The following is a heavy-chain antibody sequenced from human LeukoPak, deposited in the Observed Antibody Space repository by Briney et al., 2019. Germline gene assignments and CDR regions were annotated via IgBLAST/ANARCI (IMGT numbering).Heavy chain of an antibody. CDR1: GGSISSSSYY. CDR2: IYYSGST. CDR3: ARRPGIAVAGLDY. V-gene: IGHV4-39*01. J-gene: IGHJ4*02. Sequence: SETLSLTCTVSGGSISSSSYYWGWIRQPPGKGLEWIGSIYYSGSTYYNPSLKSRVTISVDTSKNQFSLKLSSVTAADTAVYYCARRPGIAVAGLDYWGQGTLVTVSS. D-gene: IGHD6-19*01.